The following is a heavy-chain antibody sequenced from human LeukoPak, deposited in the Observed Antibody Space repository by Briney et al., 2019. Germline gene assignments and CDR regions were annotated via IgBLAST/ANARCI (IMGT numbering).Heavy chain of an antibody. D-gene: IGHD3-22*01. CDR1: GFTFSGNG. Sequence: PGGSLRLSCAASGFTFSGNGMHWVRQAPGKGLEWESFMQYDGNNKKNADSVKGRFTISRDNSKNTFYLQMNSLRAEDTAVFYCAKLSYYSSGYLSYYNMDVWGKGTTVTISS. J-gene: IGHJ6*04. CDR3: AKLSYYSSGYLSYYNMDV. CDR2: MQYDGNNK. V-gene: IGHV3-30*02.